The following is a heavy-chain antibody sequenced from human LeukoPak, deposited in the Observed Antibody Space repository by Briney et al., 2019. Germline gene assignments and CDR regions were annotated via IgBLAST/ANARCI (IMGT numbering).Heavy chain of an antibody. V-gene: IGHV3-43*02. Sequence: PGGSLRLSCAASGFTFDDYAMPWVRQAPGKGLEWFSLISGDGGSTYYADSVKGRFTISRDNSKNSLYLQMNSLRTEDTALYYCAKDMGDTAMVTFDIWGQGTMVTVSS. CDR1: GFTFDDYA. J-gene: IGHJ3*02. CDR3: AKDMGDTAMVTFDI. D-gene: IGHD5-18*01. CDR2: ISGDGGST.